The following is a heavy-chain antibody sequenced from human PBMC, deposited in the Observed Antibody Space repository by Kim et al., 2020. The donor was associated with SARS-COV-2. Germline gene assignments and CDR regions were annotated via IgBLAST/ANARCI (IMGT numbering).Heavy chain of an antibody. V-gene: IGHV4-39*07. CDR2: IYYSGST. D-gene: IGHD3-10*01. CDR1: GGSISSSSYY. CDR3: ASDLYGSGSYYNDRTEP. Sequence: SETLSLTCTVSGGSISSSSYYWGWIRQPPGKGLEWIGSIYYSGSTYYNPSLKSRVTISVDTSKNQFSLKLSSVTAADTAVYYCASDLYGSGSYYNDRTEPWGQGTLVTVSS. J-gene: IGHJ5*02.